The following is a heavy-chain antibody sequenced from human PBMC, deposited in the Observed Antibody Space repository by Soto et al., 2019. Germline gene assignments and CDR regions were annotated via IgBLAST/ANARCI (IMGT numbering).Heavy chain of an antibody. CDR3: ARARATMVRGGIIYYSGMDV. CDR2: SSHSGSS. CDR1: GGSFSGYY. Sequence: SETLSLTCAVYGGSFSGYYWSWIRQPPGKGLEWIGESSHSGSSNYNPSLKSRVTISVDTAKNQFSLKLSSVTAADTAVYYCARARATMVRGGIIYYSGMDVWGQEPTFTVS. D-gene: IGHD3-10*01. J-gene: IGHJ6*02. V-gene: IGHV4-34*01.